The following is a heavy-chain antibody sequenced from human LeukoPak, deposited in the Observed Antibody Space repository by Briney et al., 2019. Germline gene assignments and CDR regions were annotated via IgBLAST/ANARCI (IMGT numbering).Heavy chain of an antibody. J-gene: IGHJ6*03. D-gene: IGHD3-22*01. V-gene: IGHV5-51*01. CDR3: ARLGYDSSGYTRWGFYYYMDV. CDR1: GYSFTSYW. CDR2: IYPGDSDT. Sequence: GGSLKISCKGSGYSFTSYWIGWVRQMPGKGLEWMGIIYPGDSDTRYSPSFQGQVTISADKSISTAYLQWRSLKASDAAMYYCARLGYDSSGYTRWGFYYYMDVWGKGTTVTVSS.